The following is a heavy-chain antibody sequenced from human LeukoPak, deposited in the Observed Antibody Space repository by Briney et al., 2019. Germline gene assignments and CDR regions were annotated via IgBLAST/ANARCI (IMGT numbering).Heavy chain of an antibody. Sequence: ASVKVSCKASGYTFTNYGISWVRQAPGQGLEWMGWISTYNAKTTYAQKLQGRVTMTTDTSTSTAYMELRSLRSDDTAVYYCARRGGGDCNAASASWGKGTLVTVS. V-gene: IGHV1-18*01. CDR1: GYTFTNYG. CDR3: ARRGGGDCNAASAS. CDR2: ISTYNAKT. J-gene: IGHJ5*02. D-gene: IGHD2-21*01.